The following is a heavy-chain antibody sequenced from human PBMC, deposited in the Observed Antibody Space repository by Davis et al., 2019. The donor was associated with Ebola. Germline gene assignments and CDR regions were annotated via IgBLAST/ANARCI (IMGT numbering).Heavy chain of an antibody. CDR1: RYTFTSYY. CDR2: VNPSGGST. D-gene: IGHD3-10*01. Sequence: ASVPVSCQAFRYTFTSYYIHCLRQAPAQGLEGMGIVNPSGGSTTYAQKPQGRVTMTRDTSTSTVYMELSSLGSEDTAVYYCASGTSDGSGSYIDYWGQGTLVAVSS. J-gene: IGHJ4*02. V-gene: IGHV1-46*01. CDR3: ASGTSDGSGSYIDY.